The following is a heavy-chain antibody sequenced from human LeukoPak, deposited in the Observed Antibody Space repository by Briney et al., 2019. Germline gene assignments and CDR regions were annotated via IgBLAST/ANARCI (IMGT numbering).Heavy chain of an antibody. CDR3: ANTYYYGSGVDY. V-gene: IGHV3-30*18. D-gene: IGHD3-10*01. CDR2: ISYDGSNK. Sequence: GGSLRLSCAASGFTFSSYGMHWVRQTPGKGLEWVAVISYDGSNKYYADSVKGRFTISRDNSKNTLYLQMNSLRAEDTAVYYCANTYYYGSGVDYWGQGTLVTVSS. J-gene: IGHJ4*02. CDR1: GFTFSSYG.